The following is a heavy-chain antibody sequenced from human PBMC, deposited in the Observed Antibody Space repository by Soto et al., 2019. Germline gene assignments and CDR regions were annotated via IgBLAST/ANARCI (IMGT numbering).Heavy chain of an antibody. V-gene: IGHV5-51*01. D-gene: IGHD3-3*01. J-gene: IGHJ4*02. CDR2: IYLGDSDT. CDR3: ARHLGDFWGGYD. Sequence: EVQLVQSGAEVKKPAESLKISCKASGYTFNTYWITWVRQMPWKGLEWMGTIYLGDSDTRYNPSFRYQFTISADKSTATALLQWSSLKASDTALYYCARHLGDFWGGYDWGQGTLVTASS. CDR1: GYTFNTYW.